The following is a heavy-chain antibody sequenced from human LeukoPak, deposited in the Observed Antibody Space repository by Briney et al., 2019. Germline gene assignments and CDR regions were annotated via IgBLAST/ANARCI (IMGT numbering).Heavy chain of an antibody. D-gene: IGHD6-13*01. CDR2: ISSSSSYI. V-gene: IGHV3-21*01. CDR1: GFTFSSYS. CDR3: ARDYSSSVYYYYYYGMDV. J-gene: IGHJ6*02. Sequence: GGSLRLSCAASGFTFSSYSMNWVRQAPGKGLEWVSSISSSSSYIYYADSVKGRFTISRDNAKNSLYLQMNSLRAEDTAVYYCARDYSSSVYYYYYYGMDVWGQGTTVTVSS.